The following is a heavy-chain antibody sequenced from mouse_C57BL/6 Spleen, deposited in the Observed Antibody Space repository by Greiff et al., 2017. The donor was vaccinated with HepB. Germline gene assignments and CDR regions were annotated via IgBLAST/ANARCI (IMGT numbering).Heavy chain of an antibody. Sequence: QVTLKESGPGILQSSQTLSLTCSFSGFSLSTSGMGVSWIRQPSGKGLEWLAHIYWDDDKRYNPSLKSRLTISKDTSRNQVFLKITSVDTADTATYYCARRLGGDYYAMDYWGQGTSVTVSS. V-gene: IGHV8-12*01. CDR2: IYWDDDK. CDR1: GFSLSTSGMG. CDR3: ARRLGGDYYAMDY. D-gene: IGHD4-1*01. J-gene: IGHJ4*01.